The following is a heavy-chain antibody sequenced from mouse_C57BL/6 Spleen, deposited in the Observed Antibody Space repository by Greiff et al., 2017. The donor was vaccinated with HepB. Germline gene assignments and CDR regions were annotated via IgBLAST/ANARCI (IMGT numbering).Heavy chain of an antibody. CDR1: GYTFTGYW. Sequence: QVQLQQSGAELMKPGASVKLSCKATGYTFTGYWIEWVKQRPGHGLEWIGEILPGSGSTNYNEKFKGKATFTADTSSNTAYMQLSRLTTEDSAIYYCALPLSTMVTTAFAYWGQATLVTVSA. J-gene: IGHJ3*01. V-gene: IGHV1-9*01. D-gene: IGHD2-2*01. CDR3: ALPLSTMVTTAFAY. CDR2: ILPGSGST.